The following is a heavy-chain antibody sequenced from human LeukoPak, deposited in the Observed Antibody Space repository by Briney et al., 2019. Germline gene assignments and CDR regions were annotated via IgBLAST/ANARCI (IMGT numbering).Heavy chain of an antibody. CDR3: ARSLRFLEWLPPNWFDP. J-gene: IGHJ5*02. V-gene: IGHV4-31*03. Sequence: SETLSLTCTVSGDSISSGGYYWSWIRQHPGKGLEWIGYIYYSGSTYYNPSLKSRVTISVDTSKNQFSLKLSSVTAADTAVYYCARSLRFLEWLPPNWFDPWGQGTLVTVSS. D-gene: IGHD3-3*01. CDR2: IYYSGST. CDR1: GDSISSGGYY.